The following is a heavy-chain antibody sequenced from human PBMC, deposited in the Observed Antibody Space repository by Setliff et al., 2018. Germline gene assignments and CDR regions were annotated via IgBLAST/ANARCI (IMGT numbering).Heavy chain of an antibody. D-gene: IGHD1-26*01. J-gene: IGHJ3*01. CDR3: AREVGTSTSSDASDV. CDR2: IYHSGSA. V-gene: IGHV4-30-4*08. Sequence: TSETLSLTCTVSGDSISSGDYFWSWIRQPPGKGLEWIAYIYHSGSAYYNPSLKSRVTMSVDTSKNQFSLHLTSVTAADTAVYYCAREVGTSTSSDASDVWGQGMMVTVS. CDR1: GDSISSGDYF.